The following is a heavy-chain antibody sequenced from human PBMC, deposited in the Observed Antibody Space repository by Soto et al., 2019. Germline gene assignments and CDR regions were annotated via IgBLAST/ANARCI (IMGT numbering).Heavy chain of an antibody. V-gene: IGHV3-30*18. J-gene: IGHJ4*02. D-gene: IGHD5-18*01. CDR2: ISYDGSNK. CDR1: GFTFSSYG. CDR3: AKDPSPRRGYSYGYDY. Sequence: GGSLRLSCAASGFTFSSYGMHWVRQAPGKGLEWVAVISYDGSNKYYADSVKGRFTISRDNSKNTLYLQMNSLRAEDTAVYYCAKDPSPRRGYSYGYDYWGQGTLVTVSS.